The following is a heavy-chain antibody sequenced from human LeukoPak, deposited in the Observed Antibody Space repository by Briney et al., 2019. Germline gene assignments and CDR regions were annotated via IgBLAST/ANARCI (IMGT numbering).Heavy chain of an antibody. J-gene: IGHJ3*02. CDR1: GYTFTTYY. D-gene: IGHD2-21*02. V-gene: IGHV1-46*01. Sequence: ASVKVSCKASGYTFTTYYMHWVRQAPGQGLEWMGMINPSGDSTSFAQRFQGRVTMTRDSSTSTVYMELNSLRSEDTAVYYCAREGRHIVVVTATRGAFDTWGQGTMVTVSS. CDR3: AREGRHIVVVTATRGAFDT. CDR2: INPSGDST.